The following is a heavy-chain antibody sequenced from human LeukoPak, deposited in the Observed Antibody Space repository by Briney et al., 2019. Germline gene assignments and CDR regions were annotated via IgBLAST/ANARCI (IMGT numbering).Heavy chain of an antibody. CDR3: ARHGAPQRINYYGMDV. Sequence: GASVKVSCKASGGTFSSYAISWVRQAPGQGLEWMGGIIPIFGAANYAQKLQGRVTMTTDTSTSTAYMELRSLRSDDTAVYYCARHGAPQRINYYGMDVWGQGTTVTVSS. D-gene: IGHD1-14*01. J-gene: IGHJ6*02. V-gene: IGHV1-69*05. CDR2: IIPIFGAA. CDR1: GGTFSSYA.